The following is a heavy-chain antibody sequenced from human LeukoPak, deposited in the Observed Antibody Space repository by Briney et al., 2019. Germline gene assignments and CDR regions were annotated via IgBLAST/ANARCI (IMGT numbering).Heavy chain of an antibody. V-gene: IGHV3-30*18. CDR2: ISYDGSNK. D-gene: IGHD2-2*01. Sequence: GRSLRLSCAASGFTFSSYGMHWVRQAPGKGLEWVAVISYDGSNKYYADSVKGRFTISRDNSKNTLYLQMNSLRAEDTAVYYCAKDQGLVVPAADYWGQGTLVTVSS. CDR3: AKDQGLVVPAADY. J-gene: IGHJ4*02. CDR1: GFTFSSYG.